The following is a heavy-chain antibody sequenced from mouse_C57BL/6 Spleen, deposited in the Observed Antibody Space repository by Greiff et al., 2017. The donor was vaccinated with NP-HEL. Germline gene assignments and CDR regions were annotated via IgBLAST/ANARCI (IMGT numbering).Heavy chain of an antibody. J-gene: IGHJ4*01. CDR1: GYTFTSYW. D-gene: IGHD2-2*01. Sequence: QVQLKQPGTELMKPGASVKLSCKASGYTFTSYWMHWVKQRPGQGLEWIGNINPSNGGTNYNEKFKSKATLTVDKSSSTAYMQLSSLTSEDSAVYYCARHGYDEDSYYAMDYWGQGTSVTVSS. CDR2: INPSNGGT. CDR3: ARHGYDEDSYYAMDY. V-gene: IGHV1-53*01.